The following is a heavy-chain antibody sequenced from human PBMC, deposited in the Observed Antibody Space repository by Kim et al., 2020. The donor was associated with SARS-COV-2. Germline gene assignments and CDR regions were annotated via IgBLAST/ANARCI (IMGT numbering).Heavy chain of an antibody. D-gene: IGHD5-18*01. V-gene: IGHV5-51*01. J-gene: IGHJ3*02. CDR3: ARTPVDTAMAEGAFDI. CDR2: IYPGDSDT. CDR1: GYSFTSYW. Sequence: GESLKISCKGSGYSFTSYWIGWVRQMPGKGLEWMGIIYPGDSDTRYSPSFQGQVTISADKSISTAYLQWSSLKASDTAMYYCARTPVDTAMAEGAFDIWGQGTMVTVSS.